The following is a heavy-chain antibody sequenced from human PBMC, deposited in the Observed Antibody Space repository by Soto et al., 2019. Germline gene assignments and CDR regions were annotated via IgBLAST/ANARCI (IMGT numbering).Heavy chain of an antibody. J-gene: IGHJ3*02. CDR3: ANMYYYDSSGYALPDAFDI. CDR2: IIPIFGTA. Sequence: SVKVSCKASGGTFSSYAISWVRQAPGQGLEWMGGIIPIFGTANYAQKFQGRVTITADKSTSTAYMELSSLRSEDTAVYYCANMYYYDSSGYALPDAFDIWGQGIMVTVS. CDR1: GGTFSSYA. V-gene: IGHV1-69*06. D-gene: IGHD3-22*01.